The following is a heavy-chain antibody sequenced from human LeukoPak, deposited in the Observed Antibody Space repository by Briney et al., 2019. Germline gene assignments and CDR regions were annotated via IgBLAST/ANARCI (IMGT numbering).Heavy chain of an antibody. V-gene: IGHV3-30*18. D-gene: IGHD6-19*01. CDR2: ISYDGSIK. CDR3: AKVSAVGGFYYYGMDV. J-gene: IGHJ6*02. Sequence: GGSLRLSCVASGFTFSTFGMPWVRQAPGKGLDWVALISYDGSIKYYADSVKGRFTISRDNSKNTLYLQMNSLRDEDTAVYYCAKVSAVGGFYYYGMDVWGQGTTVTVSS. CDR1: GFTFSTFG.